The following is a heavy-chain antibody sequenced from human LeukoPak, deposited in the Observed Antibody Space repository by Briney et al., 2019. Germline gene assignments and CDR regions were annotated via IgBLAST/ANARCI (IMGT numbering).Heavy chain of an antibody. J-gene: IGHJ6*02. CDR3: ARDGAPYYGSGSYYADYYGMDV. D-gene: IGHD3-10*01. CDR2: IKQDGSEK. V-gene: IGHV3-7*01. CDR1: GFTFSSYW. Sequence: PGGSLRLSCAASGFTFSSYWMSWVRQAPGKGLEWVANIKQDGSEKYYVDSVKGRFTISRDNAKNSLYLQMNSLRAGDTAVYYCARDGAPYYGSGSYYADYYGMDVWGQGTTVTVSS.